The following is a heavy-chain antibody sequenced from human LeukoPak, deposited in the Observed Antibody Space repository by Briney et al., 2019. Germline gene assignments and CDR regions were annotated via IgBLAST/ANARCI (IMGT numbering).Heavy chain of an antibody. CDR1: GFTFSTYS. D-gene: IGHD6-13*01. CDR3: ARGWRLAAAEGPFDY. CDR2: IKQDGSEK. Sequence: GGSLRLSCAASGFTFSTYSMSWVRQAPGKGLEWVANIKQDGSEKYYVDSVKGRFRISRDNAKNSLYLQMNSLRAEDTALYYCARGWRLAAAEGPFDYWGQGTLVTVSS. V-gene: IGHV3-7*03. J-gene: IGHJ4*02.